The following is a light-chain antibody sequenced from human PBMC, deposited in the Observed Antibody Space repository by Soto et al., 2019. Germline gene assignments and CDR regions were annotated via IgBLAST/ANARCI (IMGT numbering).Light chain of an antibody. CDR2: LGS. CDR1: RNLLHSNGYYY. V-gene: IGKV2-28*01. J-gene: IGKJ4*01. CDR3: AQGLATPFT. Sequence: EIVLTQSPLSLPVTPGEPASISCRSSRNLLHSNGYYYLDWYLQKPGQSPQLLSYLGSNRDSGVPDRFSGSGSGTDFTLTISRVEAEDVGVYFCAQGLATPFTFGGGTKVEIK.